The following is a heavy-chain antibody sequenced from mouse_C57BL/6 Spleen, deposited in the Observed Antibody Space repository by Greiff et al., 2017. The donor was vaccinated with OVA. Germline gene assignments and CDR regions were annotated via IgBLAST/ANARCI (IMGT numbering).Heavy chain of an antibody. D-gene: IGHD4-1*01. V-gene: IGHV1-72*01. CDR3: ARDGDPNWGVRDYFDY. J-gene: IGHJ2*01. Sequence: QVQLQQPVAELVKPGASVKLSCKASGYTFTSYWMHWVKQRPGRGLEWIGRIDPNSGGTKYNEKFKSKATLTVDKPSSTAYMQLSSLTSEDSAVYDCARDGDPNWGVRDYFDYWGQGTPLTVSA. CDR1: GYTFTSYW. CDR2: IDPNSGGT.